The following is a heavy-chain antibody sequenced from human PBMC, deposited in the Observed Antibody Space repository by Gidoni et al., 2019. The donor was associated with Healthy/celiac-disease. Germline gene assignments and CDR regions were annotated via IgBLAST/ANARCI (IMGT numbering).Heavy chain of an antibody. CDR1: GFTFSNAW. Sequence: EVQLVESGGGLVKPGGSLRLSCAASGFTFSNAWMSWVRQAPGKGLEWVGRIKSKTDGGTTDYAAPVKGRFTISRDDSKNTLYLQMNSLKTEDTAVYYCTTDRLTMVRGVPSYWGQGTLVTVSS. D-gene: IGHD3-10*01. V-gene: IGHV3-15*01. J-gene: IGHJ4*02. CDR2: IKSKTDGGTT. CDR3: TTDRLTMVRGVPSY.